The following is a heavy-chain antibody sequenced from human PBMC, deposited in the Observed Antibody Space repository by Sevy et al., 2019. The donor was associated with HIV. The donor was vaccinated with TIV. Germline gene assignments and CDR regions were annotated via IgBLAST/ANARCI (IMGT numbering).Heavy chain of an antibody. Sequence: GGALRLSCAASGFTFSGSDMYWVRQPSGKGLEWVARIRSKGNNYATAYAASVMGRFTISGDDSENTAYLQMNGLKTEDTAVYYCTRRGSEFAGDVWGQGTTVTVSS. CDR1: GFTFSGSD. J-gene: IGHJ6*02. D-gene: IGHD3-10*01. CDR3: TRRGSEFAGDV. V-gene: IGHV3-73*01. CDR2: IRSKGNNYAT.